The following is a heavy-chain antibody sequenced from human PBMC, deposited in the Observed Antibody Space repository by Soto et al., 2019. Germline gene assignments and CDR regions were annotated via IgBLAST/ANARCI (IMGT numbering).Heavy chain of an antibody. CDR1: GFTFSTYW. D-gene: IGHD3-10*01. V-gene: IGHV3-74*01. CDR3: VRGRSLWFRDY. CDR2: IRPDGSGA. J-gene: IGHJ4*02. Sequence: EVQLVESGGGLVQPGGSLRLSCAASGFTFSTYWMHWVRQAPGKGLVWVARIRPDGSGATYADSVKGRFTISRDNAKDTLYLQMTSLRAEDTAVYYCVRGRSLWFRDYWGQGTLVTVSS.